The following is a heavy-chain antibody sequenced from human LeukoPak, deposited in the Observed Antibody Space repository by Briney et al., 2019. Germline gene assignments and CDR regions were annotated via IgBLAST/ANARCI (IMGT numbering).Heavy chain of an antibody. CDR2: INHIVSN. J-gene: IGHJ4*02. Sequence: TTSETLSLTCALYGGSFSGYYWSWIRQPPGKVREWIGEINHIVSNNYNPSLKRRVTISVHTSRNQVCLKLSPVTVADPAVSYCARGCRDWGQGTLVTVS. CDR1: GGSFSGYY. V-gene: IGHV4-34*01. D-gene: IGHD5-24*01. CDR3: ARGCRD.